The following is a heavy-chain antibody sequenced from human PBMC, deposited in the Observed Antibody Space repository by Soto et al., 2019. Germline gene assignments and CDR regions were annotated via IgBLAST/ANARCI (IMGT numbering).Heavy chain of an antibody. Sequence: QVQLVQSEAEEKKPGASVKVSCKASGYTFTSYAMHWVRQAPGQRLEWMGWINAGNGNTKYSQKFQGRVTITRDTSASTAYMALRSLRSEDTAVYSCARSIVVVTALDYWGQGTLVTVSS. CDR1: GYTFTSYA. CDR2: INAGNGNT. J-gene: IGHJ4*02. CDR3: ARSIVVVTALDY. D-gene: IGHD2-21*02. V-gene: IGHV1-3*05.